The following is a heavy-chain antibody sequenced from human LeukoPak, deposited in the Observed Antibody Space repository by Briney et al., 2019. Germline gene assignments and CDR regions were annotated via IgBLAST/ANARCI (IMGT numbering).Heavy chain of an antibody. CDR3: ARDRGIAAADHYYYYGMDV. CDR2: IYSGGSS. Sequence: GGSLRLSCAASGFTVSSNYMSWVRQAPGKGLEWVSVIYSGGSSYYADSVKGRFTISRDNSKNTLYLQMNSLRAEDTAVYYCARDRGIAAADHYYYYGMDVWGQGTTVTVSS. D-gene: IGHD6-13*01. CDR1: GFTVSSNY. J-gene: IGHJ6*02. V-gene: IGHV3-53*01.